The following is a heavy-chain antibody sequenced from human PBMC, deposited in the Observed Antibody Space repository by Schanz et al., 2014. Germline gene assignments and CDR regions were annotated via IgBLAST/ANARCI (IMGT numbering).Heavy chain of an antibody. Sequence: VQLVESGGGVVQPGRSLRLSCLASGFTFSSYAMGWVRQARGKGLEWVSAMNESHSTIYYADSVRGRFTISRDNAENTLFLQMNSLRAEDTAVYYCARKVVATIGGYYDNWGQGTLVIVSS. D-gene: IGHD5-12*01. CDR1: GFTFSSYA. CDR2: MNESHSTI. CDR3: ARKVVATIGGYYDN. J-gene: IGHJ4*02. V-gene: IGHV3-23*04.